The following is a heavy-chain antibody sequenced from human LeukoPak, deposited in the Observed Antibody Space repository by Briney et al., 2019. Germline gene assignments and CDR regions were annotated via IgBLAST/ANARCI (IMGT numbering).Heavy chain of an antibody. J-gene: IGHJ4*02. CDR2: IYPGDSDT. CDR3: ARPEYCSGGNCYSYAS. CDR1: GYIFTSYW. Sequence: GESLKISCKGSGYIFTSYWIGWVRQLPGKGLEWMGIIYPGDSDTRYSPSFQGQVTISADKSISTAYLQWSSLKASDTAMYYCARPEYCSGGNCYSYASWGQGTLVTFSS. D-gene: IGHD2-15*01. V-gene: IGHV5-51*01.